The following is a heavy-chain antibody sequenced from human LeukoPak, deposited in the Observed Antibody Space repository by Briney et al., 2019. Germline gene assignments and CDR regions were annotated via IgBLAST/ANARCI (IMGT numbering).Heavy chain of an antibody. J-gene: IGHJ4*02. CDR2: IYPGDSDT. V-gene: IGHV5-51*01. CDR1: GYSFTSYW. D-gene: IGHD2-21*02. Sequence: GESLKISCKGSGYSFTSYWIGWVRQMPGKGLEWTGIIYPGDSDTRYSPSFQGQVTISADKSISTAYLQWSSLKASDTAMYYCARLEDCGGDCYGPFDYWGQGTLVTVSS. CDR3: ARLEDCGGDCYGPFDY.